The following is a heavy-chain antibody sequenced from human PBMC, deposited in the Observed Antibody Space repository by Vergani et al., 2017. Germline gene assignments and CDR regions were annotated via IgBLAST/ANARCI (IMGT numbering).Heavy chain of an antibody. Sequence: QVQLQESGPGLVKPSETLSLTCTVSGGSISSYYWSWIRQPPGKGLEWMGYVSFRGDTLYDPSVKGRMTISLNTSSNQFSLYLTSVTAADTAVYYCARSLIYYGAGSPDYWGQGTLVTVSS. CDR1: GGSISSYY. V-gene: IGHV4-59*01. J-gene: IGHJ4*02. CDR2: VSFRGDT. CDR3: ARSLIYYGAGSPDY. D-gene: IGHD3-10*01.